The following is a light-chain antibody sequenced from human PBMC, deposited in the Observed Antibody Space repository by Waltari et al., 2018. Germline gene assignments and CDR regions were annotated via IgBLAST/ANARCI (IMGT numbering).Light chain of an antibody. CDR2: RAS. Sequence: EIVLTQSPGTLSLSTGERATLSCRASQSVTSNYLAWYQQKPGQAPRLLVYRASSRFTGIPDRFSGSGSGTEFSLTISRVEPEDFAVYYCQQLGSSPWTFGQGTRIEIK. J-gene: IGKJ1*01. V-gene: IGKV3-20*01. CDR1: QSVTSNY. CDR3: QQLGSSPWT.